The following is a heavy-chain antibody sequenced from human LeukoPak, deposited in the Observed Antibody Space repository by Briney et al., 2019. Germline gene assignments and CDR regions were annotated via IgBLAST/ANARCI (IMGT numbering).Heavy chain of an antibody. CDR1: GYTFTGYY. D-gene: IGHD6-19*01. Sequence: ASVKVSCKASGYTFTGYYMHWVRQAPGQGLEWMGWINPNSGGTNYAQKFQGRVTMTRDTSISTAYMELSRLRSDDTAVYYCARDRWIGIAVAGTVSYWGQGTLVTASS. J-gene: IGHJ4*02. CDR3: ARDRWIGIAVAGTVSY. CDR2: INPNSGGT. V-gene: IGHV1-2*02.